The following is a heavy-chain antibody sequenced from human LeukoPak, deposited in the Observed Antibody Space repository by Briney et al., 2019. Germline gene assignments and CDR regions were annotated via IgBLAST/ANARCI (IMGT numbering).Heavy chain of an antibody. D-gene: IGHD3-3*01. CDR1: GGSISSSPYY. CDR2: IYYRGST. Sequence: SETLSLTCTVSGGSISSSPYYWGWIRQPPGKGLEWIGTIYYRGSTYSNPSLNSRVTISLDTSKNQFSLKLSSVTAADTAVYYCARRAKSGYYFDYWGQGTLVTVSS. CDR3: ARRAKSGYYFDY. V-gene: IGHV4-39*01. J-gene: IGHJ4*02.